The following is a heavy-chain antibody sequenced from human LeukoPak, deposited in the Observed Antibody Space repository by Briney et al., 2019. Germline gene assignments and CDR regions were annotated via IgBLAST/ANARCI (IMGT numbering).Heavy chain of an antibody. CDR2: IKQDGSEK. J-gene: IGHJ5*02. V-gene: IGHV3-7*01. CDR3: ARDRVIAAAGGVGWFDP. Sequence: GGSLRLSCAASGFTFSSYWMSWVRQAPGKGLEWVANIKQDGSEKYYVDSVKGRFTISRDNAKNSLYLQMNSLRAEDTAVYYCARDRVIAAAGGVGWFDPWGQGTLVTVSS. CDR1: GFTFSSYW. D-gene: IGHD6-13*01.